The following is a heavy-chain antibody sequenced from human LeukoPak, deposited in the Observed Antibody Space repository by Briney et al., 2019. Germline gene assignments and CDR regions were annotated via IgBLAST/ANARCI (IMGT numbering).Heavy chain of an antibody. Sequence: PGGSLRLSCAASGFTFSNAWMSWVRQAPGKGLEWVGRIKTKTDGETTDYASPGKGRLTISRDDSKNTLYLQMNSLKTEDTAVYFCTPSIVGATTFDYWGQGTLVTVSS. D-gene: IGHD1-26*01. CDR2: IKTKTDGETT. CDR1: GFTFSNAW. J-gene: IGHJ4*02. V-gene: IGHV3-15*01. CDR3: TPSIVGATTFDY.